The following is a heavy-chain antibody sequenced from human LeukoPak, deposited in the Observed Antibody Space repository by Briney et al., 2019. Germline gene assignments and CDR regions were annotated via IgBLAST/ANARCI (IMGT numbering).Heavy chain of an antibody. Sequence: GGSLRLSCAASGFTFSSYSMNWVRQAPGKGLEWVSPISSSSSYIYYADSVKGRFTISRDNAKNSLYLQMNSLRAEDTAVYYCAREDYYGSGSYGLPNWFDPWGQGTLVTVSS. CDR2: ISSSSSYI. V-gene: IGHV3-21*01. D-gene: IGHD3-10*01. CDR1: GFTFSSYS. J-gene: IGHJ5*02. CDR3: AREDYYGSGSYGLPNWFDP.